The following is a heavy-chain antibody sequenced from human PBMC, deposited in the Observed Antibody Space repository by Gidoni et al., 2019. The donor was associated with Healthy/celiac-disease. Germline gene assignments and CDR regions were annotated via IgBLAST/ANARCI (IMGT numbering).Heavy chain of an antibody. D-gene: IGHD4-17*01. CDR2: INHSGST. CDR1: GGSFSGYY. Sequence: QVQLQQWGAGLLKHSETLSLTCAVYGGSFSGYYWRLIRQPPGKGLEWIGEINHSGSTNYNPSLKRRVTRSVDTSKNQVSLKLSAFTAADTAVYYCARGPTVTTSTDAFDIWGQGTMVTVSS. J-gene: IGHJ3*02. V-gene: IGHV4-34*01. CDR3: ARGPTVTTSTDAFDI.